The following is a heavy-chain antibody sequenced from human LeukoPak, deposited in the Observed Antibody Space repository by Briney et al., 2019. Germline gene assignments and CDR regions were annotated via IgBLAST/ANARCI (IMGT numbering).Heavy chain of an antibody. V-gene: IGHV4-34*01. CDR1: GGSFSGYY. CDR3: ARGYGSGSYYHY. CDR2: INNSGST. J-gene: IGHJ4*02. D-gene: IGHD3-10*01. Sequence: PSETLSLTCAVYGGSFSGYYWSWIRQPPGKGLEWIGEINNSGSTHYNPSLKSRVTISVDTSKNQFSLRLSSATAADTAVYYCARGYGSGSYYHYWGQGTLVTVSS.